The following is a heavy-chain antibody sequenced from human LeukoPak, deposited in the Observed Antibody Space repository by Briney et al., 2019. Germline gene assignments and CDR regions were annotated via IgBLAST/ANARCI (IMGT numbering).Heavy chain of an antibody. V-gene: IGHV1-69*13. Sequence: SVKVSCKASGGTFSSYAISWVRQAPGQGLEWMGGIIPIFGTANYAQKFQGRVTITADESTSTAYMELSSLRSEDTAVYYCAVDTAMVRGQDAYGMDVWGQGTTVIVSS. D-gene: IGHD5-18*01. CDR3: AVDTAMVRGQDAYGMDV. CDR1: GGTFSSYA. CDR2: IIPIFGTA. J-gene: IGHJ6*02.